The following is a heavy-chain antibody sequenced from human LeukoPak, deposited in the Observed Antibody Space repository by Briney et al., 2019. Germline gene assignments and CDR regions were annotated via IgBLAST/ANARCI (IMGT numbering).Heavy chain of an antibody. CDR1: GYSFTSYW. D-gene: IGHD6-19*01. J-gene: IGHJ5*02. CDR2: IYPGGSDT. Sequence: GESLKISCKGSGYSFTSYWIGWVRQMPGKGLEWMGTIYPGGSDTRYSPSFQGQVTISADKSISTAYLQWSSLKASDTAMYYCARTIAVAGLYNWFDPWGQGTLVTVSS. CDR3: ARTIAVAGLYNWFDP. V-gene: IGHV5-51*01.